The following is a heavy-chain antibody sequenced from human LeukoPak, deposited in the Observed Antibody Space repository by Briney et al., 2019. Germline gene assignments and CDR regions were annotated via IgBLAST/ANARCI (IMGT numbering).Heavy chain of an antibody. J-gene: IGHJ4*02. CDR1: GGSISSYY. Sequence: SETLSLTCTVSGGSISSYYWIWIRQPPGKGLEWIGYIYYSGSTNYNPSLKSRVTISLDTSKNQFSLRLSSVTAADTALYYCASRNYYDSSGYIDYWGQGTLVTVSS. CDR3: ASRNYYDSSGYIDY. V-gene: IGHV4-59*01. D-gene: IGHD3-22*01. CDR2: IYYSGST.